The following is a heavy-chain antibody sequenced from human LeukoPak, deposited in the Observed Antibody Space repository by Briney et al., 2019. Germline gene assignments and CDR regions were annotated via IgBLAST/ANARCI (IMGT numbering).Heavy chain of an antibody. CDR3: ARGVYYSNPYYYYYMDV. CDR2: IISILGIA. J-gene: IGHJ6*03. V-gene: IGHV1-69*02. CDR1: GGTFSSYT. D-gene: IGHD4-11*01. Sequence: SSVKVSCKASGGTFSSYTISWVRQAPGQGLEWMGRIISILGIANYAQKFQGRVTITADKSTSTAYMELSSLRSEDTAVYYCARGVYYSNPYYYYYMDVWGKGTTVTVSS.